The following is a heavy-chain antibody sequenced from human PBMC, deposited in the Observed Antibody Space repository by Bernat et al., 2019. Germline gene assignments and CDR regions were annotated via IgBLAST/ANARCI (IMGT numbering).Heavy chain of an antibody. J-gene: IGHJ4*02. CDR3: ARDCSGGSCYQDQYYFDY. D-gene: IGHD2-15*01. V-gene: IGHV1-18*01. CDR1: GYTFTSYG. CDR2: ISAYNGNT. Sequence: QVQLVQSGAEVKKPGASVKVSCKASGYTFTSYGISWVGQAPGQGLEWMGWISAYNGNTNYAQKLQGRGNMNTDTSTITAYMELRSLRSHDTAMYYCARDCSGGSCYQDQYYFDYWGQGTLVTVSS.